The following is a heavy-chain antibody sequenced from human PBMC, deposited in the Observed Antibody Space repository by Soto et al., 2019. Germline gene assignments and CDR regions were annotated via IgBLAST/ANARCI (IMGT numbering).Heavy chain of an antibody. CDR3: ARVGYGDPYWYFDL. J-gene: IGHJ2*01. D-gene: IGHD4-17*01. CDR2: INPSGGST. Sequence: AAVKVSCKASGYTFTSYGISWVRQAPGQGLEWMGIINPSGGSTSYAQKFQGRVTMTRDTSTSTVYMELSSLRSEDTAVYYCARVGYGDPYWYFDLWGRGTLVTVSS. CDR1: GYTFTSYG. V-gene: IGHV1-46*03.